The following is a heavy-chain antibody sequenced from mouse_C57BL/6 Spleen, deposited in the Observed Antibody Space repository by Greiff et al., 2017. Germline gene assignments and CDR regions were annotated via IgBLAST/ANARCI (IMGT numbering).Heavy chain of an antibody. V-gene: IGHV5-4*01. J-gene: IGHJ4*01. CDR3: AREDYGSFYYAMDY. Sequence: EVKLMESGGGLVKPGGSLKLSCAASGFTFSSYAMSWVRQTPEKRLEWVATISDGGSYTYYPDNVKGRFTISRDNAKNNLYLQMSHLKSEDTAMYYCAREDYGSFYYAMDYWGQGTSVTVSS. D-gene: IGHD1-1*01. CDR2: ISDGGSYT. CDR1: GFTFSSYA.